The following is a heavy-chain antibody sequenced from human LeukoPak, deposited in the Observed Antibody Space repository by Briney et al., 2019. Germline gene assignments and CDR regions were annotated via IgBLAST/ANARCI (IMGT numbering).Heavy chain of an antibody. CDR1: GDSVSSNSAA. CDR2: TYYRSKWYN. Sequence: TLSLTCAISGDSVSSNSAAWNWIRQSPSRGLEWLGRTYYRSKWYNNYAVSVKSRIIIKPYTSKNQFSLQLNSVTPEDTAVYYCAREGYGDLDFDYWGQGTLVTVYS. J-gene: IGHJ4*02. V-gene: IGHV6-1*01. D-gene: IGHD4-17*01. CDR3: AREGYGDLDFDY.